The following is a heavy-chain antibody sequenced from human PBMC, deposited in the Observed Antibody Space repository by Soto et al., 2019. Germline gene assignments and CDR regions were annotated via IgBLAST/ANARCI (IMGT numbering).Heavy chain of an antibody. Sequence: EVQLVESGGSLVQPGGSLRLSCAASGFTFSTHTMNWVRQAPGTGLEWLSYISSGSRTIYYADSVMGRFTISRDNAQNSLYLQMHSLRDEDTAVYYCATGSGNGSGYWGQGTLVTVSS. CDR3: ATGSGNGSGY. CDR2: ISSGSRTI. J-gene: IGHJ4*02. V-gene: IGHV3-48*02. CDR1: GFTFSTHT. D-gene: IGHD3-10*01.